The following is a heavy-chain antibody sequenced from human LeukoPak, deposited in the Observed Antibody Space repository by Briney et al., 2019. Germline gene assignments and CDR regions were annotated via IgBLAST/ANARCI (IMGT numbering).Heavy chain of an antibody. CDR1: GGSISSGDYY. J-gene: IGHJ4*02. Sequence: SQTLSLTCTVSGGSISSGDYYWIWIRQPPGKGLEWLGYIYYSGSTYYNPSLKSRVTISVDTSKNQFSLKLSSVTAADTAVYYCARSEVTHPQTPHDYWGQGPLVTVSS. CDR2: IYYSGST. CDR3: ARSEVTHPQTPHDY. D-gene: IGHD2-21*02. V-gene: IGHV4-30-4*01.